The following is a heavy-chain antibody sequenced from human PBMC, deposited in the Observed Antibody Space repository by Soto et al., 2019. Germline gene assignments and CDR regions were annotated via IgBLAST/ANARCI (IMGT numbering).Heavy chain of an antibody. CDR3: ASYLRSYGMDV. CDR2: INSDGSST. J-gene: IGHJ6*02. V-gene: IGHV3-74*01. CDR1: GFTFSSYW. D-gene: IGHD4-17*01. Sequence: GGSLRLSCAASGFTFSSYWMHWVRQAPGKGLVWVSRINSDGSSTFYADSVKGRFTISRDNAKNTVYLQMNSLRAEDTAVYYCASYLRSYGMDVWGQGTTVTVSS.